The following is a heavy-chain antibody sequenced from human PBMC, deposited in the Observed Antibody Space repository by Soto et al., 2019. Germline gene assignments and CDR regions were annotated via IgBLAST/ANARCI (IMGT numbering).Heavy chain of an antibody. D-gene: IGHD6-6*01. J-gene: IGHJ4*02. V-gene: IGHV3-30-3*01. CDR3: ARARSEEYSSSPFDY. CDR2: ISYDGSNK. Sequence: GGSLRLSCAASGFTFSSYAMHWVRQAPGKGLEWVAVISYDGSNKYYADSVKGRFTISRDNSKNTLYLQMNSLRAEDTAVYYCARARSEEYSSSPFDYWGQGTLVTVSS. CDR1: GFTFSSYA.